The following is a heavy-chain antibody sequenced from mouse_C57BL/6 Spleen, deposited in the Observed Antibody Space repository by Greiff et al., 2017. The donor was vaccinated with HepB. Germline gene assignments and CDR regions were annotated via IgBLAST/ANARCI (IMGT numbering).Heavy chain of an antibody. CDR3: AREGDPQGYFDV. CDR2: ISDGGSYT. V-gene: IGHV5-4*01. D-gene: IGHD3-3*01. CDR1: GFTFSSYA. J-gene: IGHJ1*03. Sequence: EVQGVESGGGLVKPGGSLKLSCAASGFTFSSYAMSWVRQTPEKRLEWVATISDGGSYTYYPDNVKGRFTISRDNAKNNLYLQMSHLKSEDTAMYYCAREGDPQGYFDVWGTGTTVTVSS.